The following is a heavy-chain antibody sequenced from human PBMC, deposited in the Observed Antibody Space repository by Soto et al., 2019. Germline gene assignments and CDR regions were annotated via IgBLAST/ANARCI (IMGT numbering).Heavy chain of an antibody. CDR3: ARERGYCSGGSCPVDY. J-gene: IGHJ4*02. CDR1: GGSISSSSYY. V-gene: IGHV4-39*02. D-gene: IGHD2-15*01. Sequence: QLQLQESGPGLVKPSETLSLTCTVCGGSISSSSYYWGWIRQPPGRGLGWIGSIYYSGSTYYNPSLKSRVTISVDTSKNQFSLKLSSVTAADTAVYYCARERGYCSGGSCPVDYWGQGTLVTVSS. CDR2: IYYSGST.